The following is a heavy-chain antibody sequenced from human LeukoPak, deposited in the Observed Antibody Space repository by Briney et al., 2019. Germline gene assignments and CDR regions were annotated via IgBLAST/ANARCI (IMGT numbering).Heavy chain of an antibody. CDR3: ARVAWYYYDSSGHSNWFDP. V-gene: IGHV4-59*01. J-gene: IGHJ5*02. CDR1: GGSISSYY. CDR2: IYYSGST. D-gene: IGHD3-22*01. Sequence: KPSETLSLTCTVSGGSISSYYWSWIRQPPGKGLEWIGYIYYSGSTNYNPSLKSRVTISVDTWKNQFSLKLTSVTAADTAVYYCARVAWYYYDSSGHSNWFDPWGQGTLVTVSS.